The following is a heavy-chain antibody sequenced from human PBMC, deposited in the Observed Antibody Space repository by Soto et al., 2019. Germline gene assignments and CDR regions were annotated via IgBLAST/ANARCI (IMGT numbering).Heavy chain of an antibody. J-gene: IGHJ6*02. Sequence: PSETLSLTCAVSGYSISSGYYWGWIRQPPGKGLEWIGSIYHSGSTYYNPSLKSRVTISVDTSKNQFSLKLSSVTAADTAVYYCARGTRTDGDFWSVSHYYYYGMDVWGQGPTVTVSS. CDR2: IYHSGST. V-gene: IGHV4-38-2*01. D-gene: IGHD3-3*01. CDR3: ARGTRTDGDFWSVSHYYYYGMDV. CDR1: GYSISSGYY.